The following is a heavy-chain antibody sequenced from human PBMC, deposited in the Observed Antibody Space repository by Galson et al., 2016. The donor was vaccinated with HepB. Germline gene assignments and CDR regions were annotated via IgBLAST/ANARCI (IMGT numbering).Heavy chain of an antibody. CDR1: GGSFNGYY. V-gene: IGHV4-34*01. D-gene: IGHD3-22*01. CDR3: ARGRHPSYDSSGYYRRYCFDY. J-gene: IGHJ4*02. Sequence: ETLSLTCAVSGGSFNGYYWNWIRQAPGKGLEWIGDVEHRGSSNHNPSLTSRVTISVDTSKNHFSLKLTSLTAADTAVYYCARGRHPSYDSSGYYRRYCFDYWGQGTLVTVSS. CDR2: VEHRGSS.